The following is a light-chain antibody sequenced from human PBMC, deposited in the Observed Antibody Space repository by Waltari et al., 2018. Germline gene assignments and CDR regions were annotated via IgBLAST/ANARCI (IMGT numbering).Light chain of an antibody. CDR1: QRINTW. V-gene: IGKV1-5*01. CDR3: QQYYRYYT. J-gene: IGKJ2*01. CDR2: DVS. Sequence: IQMTQSPSALSASVGDRVTITCRASQRINTWVAWYQPRPGKAPKVLIYDVSTLESGVPSRFSGSGSGTEFTLAINNLQPEDFATYYCQQYYRYYTFGQGTKLEIK.